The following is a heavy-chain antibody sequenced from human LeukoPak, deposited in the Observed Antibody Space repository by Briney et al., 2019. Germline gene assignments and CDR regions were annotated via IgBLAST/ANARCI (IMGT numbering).Heavy chain of an antibody. D-gene: IGHD6-13*01. CDR2: IYYSGST. CDR1: GGSISSSSNY. Sequence: ASETLSLTCTVSGGSISSSSNYWGWIRQSPGKGLEWIGTIYYSGSTYYNPSLKSRVTISVDTSNSQFSLKLSSVTAADTAVYYCARHRSIWYTQNYSYYYAMDVWGQGTTVTVSS. V-gene: IGHV4-39*01. CDR3: ARHRSIWYTQNYSYYYAMDV. J-gene: IGHJ6*02.